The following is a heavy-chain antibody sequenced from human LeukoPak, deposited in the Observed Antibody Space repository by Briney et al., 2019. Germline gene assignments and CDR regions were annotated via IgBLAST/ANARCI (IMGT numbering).Heavy chain of an antibody. CDR1: GYTFTSYG. J-gene: IGHJ5*02. CDR3: AKDWHILTGRNCFDP. D-gene: IGHD3-9*01. V-gene: IGHV1-18*01. CDR2: ISAYNGNT. Sequence: ASVKVSCKASGYTFTSYGISWVRQAPGQGLEWMGWISAYNGNTNYAQKVQGRVTMTTDTSTSTAYVELRSLTFDDTAIYYCAKDWHILTGRNCFDPWGQGTLVTVSS.